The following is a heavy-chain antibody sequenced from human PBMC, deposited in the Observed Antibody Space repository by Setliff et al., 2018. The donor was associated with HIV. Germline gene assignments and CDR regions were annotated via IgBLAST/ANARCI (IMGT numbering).Heavy chain of an antibody. V-gene: IGHV4-59*01. CDR1: GGSMSNYY. CDR3: ARSGYTSGFYWVFGAFGV. J-gene: IGHJ3*01. D-gene: IGHD3-22*01. Sequence: PSETLSLTCTVSGGSMSNYYWSWIRQPPGKGLEWIAFIQYSDSSHYNPSLQSRVTISVDTSTKQFSLYLSSVNETDTAVYYCARSGYTSGFYWVFGAFGVWGQGKLVT. CDR2: IQYSDSS.